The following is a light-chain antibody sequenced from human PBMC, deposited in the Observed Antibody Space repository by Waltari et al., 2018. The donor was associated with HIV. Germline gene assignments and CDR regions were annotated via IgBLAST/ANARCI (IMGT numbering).Light chain of an antibody. CDR1: QSVSSD. J-gene: IGKJ1*01. V-gene: IGKV3-20*01. CDR3: QHYTSSPTWT. Sequence: IVLTQSPGTLSLSPGERATISCRASQSVSSDLAWYHQRPGQAPRLLIYGASKRATGIPDRFSGSGSGTDFTLSINSLEPEDFAIYYCQHYTSSPTWTFGQGPRWRSN. CDR2: GAS.